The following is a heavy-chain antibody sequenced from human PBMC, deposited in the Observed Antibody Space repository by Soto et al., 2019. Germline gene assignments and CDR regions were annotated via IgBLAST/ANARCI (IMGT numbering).Heavy chain of an antibody. V-gene: IGHV4-34*01. CDR1: GGSFSGYY. CDR2: INHSGST. D-gene: IGHD6-13*01. CDR3: ARGDSSRGLYYFDY. J-gene: IGHJ4*02. Sequence: SETLSLTCAVYGGSFSGYYWSWIRQPPGKGLEWIGEINHSGSTNYNPSLKSRVTISVDTSKNQFSLKLSSVTAADTAVYYCARGDSSRGLYYFDYWGQGTLVTVSS.